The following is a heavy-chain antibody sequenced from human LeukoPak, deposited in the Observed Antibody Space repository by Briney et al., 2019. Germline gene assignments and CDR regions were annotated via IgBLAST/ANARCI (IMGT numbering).Heavy chain of an antibody. CDR1: GYTFTGYY. CDR3: ARDPGSGWSEFDY. CDR2: INPNSGGT. Sequence: ASVKVSCKASGYTFTGYYMHWVRQAPGHGLEWMGRINPNSGGTNYAQKFQGRVTMTRDTSISTAYMELSRLRSDDTAVYYCARDPGSGWSEFDYWGQGTLVTISS. J-gene: IGHJ4*02. V-gene: IGHV1-2*06. D-gene: IGHD6-19*01.